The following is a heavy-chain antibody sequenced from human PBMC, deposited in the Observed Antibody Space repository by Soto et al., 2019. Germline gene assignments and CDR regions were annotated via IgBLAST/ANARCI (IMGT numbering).Heavy chain of an antibody. V-gene: IGHV4-31*03. CDR1: GGSISSGGYY. CDR3: ARIYYYYDSSGYCDP. CDR2: IYYSGTT. Sequence: LTCTVSGGSISSGGYYWSWIRQHPGKGLEWIGYIYYSGTTYHNPSLKSRVTMSVDTSKNQFSLKLSSVTAADTAIYYCARIYYYYDSSGYCDPWGQGTRVTVSS. D-gene: IGHD3-22*01. J-gene: IGHJ5*02.